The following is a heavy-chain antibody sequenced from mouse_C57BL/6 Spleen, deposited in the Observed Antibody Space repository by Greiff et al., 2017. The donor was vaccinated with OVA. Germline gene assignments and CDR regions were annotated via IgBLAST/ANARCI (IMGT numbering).Heavy chain of an antibody. D-gene: IGHD2-4*01. V-gene: IGHV1-80*01. Sequence: QVQLQQSGAELVKPGASVKISCKASGYAFSSYWMNWVKQRPGKGLEWIGQIYPGDGDTNYNGKFKGRATLTADKSSSTAYMQLSSLTSEDSAVYFCARRITGNYFDYWGQGTTLTVSS. CDR1: GYAFSSYW. CDR3: ARRITGNYFDY. J-gene: IGHJ2*01. CDR2: IYPGDGDT.